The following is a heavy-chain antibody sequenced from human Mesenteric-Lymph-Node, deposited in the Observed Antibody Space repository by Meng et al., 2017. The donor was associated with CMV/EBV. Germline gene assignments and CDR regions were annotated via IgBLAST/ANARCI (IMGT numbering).Heavy chain of an antibody. CDR1: GFTFSSYE. Sequence: GGSLRLSCAASGFTFSSYEMNWVRQAPGKGLEWVSYISSSGSTIYYADSVKGRFTISRDNAKNSLYLQMNSLRAEDTAVYYCARAPYSTHPYYFDYWGQGTLVTVSS. CDR2: ISSSGSTI. CDR3: ARAPYSTHPYYFDY. D-gene: IGHD4-11*01. V-gene: IGHV3-48*03. J-gene: IGHJ4*02.